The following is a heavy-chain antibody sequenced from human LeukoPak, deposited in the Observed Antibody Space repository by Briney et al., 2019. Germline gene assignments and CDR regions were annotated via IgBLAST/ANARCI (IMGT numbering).Heavy chain of an antibody. CDR3: AKQGYCSGGSCYPWYFDY. Sequence: GGSLRLSCAASGFTVSSNYMSWVRQAPGKGLEWVSVIYSGGSTYYADSVKGRFTISRDNSKNTLYLQMNSLRAEDTAVYYCAKQGYCSGGSCYPWYFDYWGQGTLVTVSS. D-gene: IGHD2-15*01. CDR1: GFTVSSNY. CDR2: IYSGGST. J-gene: IGHJ4*02. V-gene: IGHV3-66*02.